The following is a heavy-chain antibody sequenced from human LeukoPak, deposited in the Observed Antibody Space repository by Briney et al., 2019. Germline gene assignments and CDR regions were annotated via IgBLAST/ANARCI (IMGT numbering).Heavy chain of an antibody. D-gene: IGHD4-11*01. V-gene: IGHV3-30-3*01. Sequence: PEGSLRLSCAASGFTFSSYAMHWVRQAPGKGLEWVAVISYDGSNKYYADSVKGRFTISRDNSKNTLYLQMNSLRAEDTAVYYCAKDGRDSIYYYYYMDVWGKGTTVTVSS. CDR1: GFTFSSYA. CDR2: ISYDGSNK. CDR3: AKDGRDSIYYYYYMDV. J-gene: IGHJ6*03.